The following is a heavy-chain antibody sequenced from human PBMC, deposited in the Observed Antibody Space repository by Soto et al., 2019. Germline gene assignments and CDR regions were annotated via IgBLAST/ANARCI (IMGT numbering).Heavy chain of an antibody. V-gene: IGHV3-66*01. Sequence: EVQLVESGGGLVQPGGSLRLSCAASGFTVSSNYMSWVRQAPGKGLEWVSVIYSGGSTYYADSVKGRFTISRDNSKNTLYPQMNSLRAEDTAVYYCARDSSGYYDSWGAFDIWGQGTMVTVSS. CDR1: GFTVSSNY. J-gene: IGHJ3*02. CDR2: IYSGGST. CDR3: ARDSSGYYDSWGAFDI. D-gene: IGHD3-22*01.